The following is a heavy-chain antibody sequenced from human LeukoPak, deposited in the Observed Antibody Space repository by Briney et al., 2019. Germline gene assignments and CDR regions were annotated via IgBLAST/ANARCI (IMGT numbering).Heavy chain of an antibody. CDR1: GYTFTSYD. Sequence: GASVKVSCKASGYTFTSYDINWVRQATGQGLEWMGWMNPNSGNTGYAQKFQGSVTITRNTSISTAYMELSRLRSEDTAVYYCALLMTGTYYFDYWGQGTLVTVSS. V-gene: IGHV1-8*03. CDR3: ALLMTGTYYFDY. D-gene: IGHD3-16*01. CDR2: MNPNSGNT. J-gene: IGHJ4*02.